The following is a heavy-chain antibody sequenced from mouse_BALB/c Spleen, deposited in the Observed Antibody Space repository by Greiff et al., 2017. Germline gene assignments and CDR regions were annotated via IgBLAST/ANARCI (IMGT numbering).Heavy chain of an antibody. J-gene: IGHJ4*01. D-gene: IGHD2-13*01. Sequence: VKLMESGAELVRPGTSVKVSCKASGYAFTNYLIEWVKQRPGQGLEWIGVINPGSGGTNYNEKFKGKATLTADKSSSTAYMQLSSLTSDDSAVYFCARRGDSFYAMDYWGQGTSVTVSS. CDR3: ARRGDSFYAMDY. CDR2: INPGSGGT. CDR1: GYAFTNYL. V-gene: IGHV1-54*01.